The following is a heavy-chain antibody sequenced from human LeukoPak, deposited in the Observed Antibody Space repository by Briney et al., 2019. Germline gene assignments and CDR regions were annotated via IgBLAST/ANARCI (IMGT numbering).Heavy chain of an antibody. Sequence: SETLSLTCTVSSYSISTDYYWGWIRQPPGKGLEWIGSIYHSGNTNYSPSLKSRVTISVDTSKNQFSLKLSSVTAADTAVYYCARVDYYDSSGYSTAPYAFDIWGQGTMVTVSS. J-gene: IGHJ3*02. V-gene: IGHV4-38-2*02. D-gene: IGHD3-22*01. CDR3: ARVDYYDSSGYSTAPYAFDI. CDR1: SYSISTDYY. CDR2: IYHSGNT.